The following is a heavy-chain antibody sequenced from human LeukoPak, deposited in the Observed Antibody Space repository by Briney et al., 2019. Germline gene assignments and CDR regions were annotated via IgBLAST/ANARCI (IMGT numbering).Heavy chain of an antibody. D-gene: IGHD3-3*01. CDR2: ISGSGGST. J-gene: IGHJ4*02. Sequence: PGGSLRLSCAASGFTFSSYAMSWVRQAPGKGLEWVSAISGSGGSTYYADSVKGRFTTSRDNSKNTLYLQMNSLRAEDTAVYYCAKGTAYYDFWSGYCNYFDYWGQGTLVTVSS. CDR3: AKGTAYYDFWSGYCNYFDY. CDR1: GFTFSSYA. V-gene: IGHV3-23*01.